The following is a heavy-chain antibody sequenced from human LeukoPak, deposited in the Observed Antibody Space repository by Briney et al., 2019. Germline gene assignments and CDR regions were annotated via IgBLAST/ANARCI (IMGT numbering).Heavy chain of an antibody. CDR3: TRIDRAVAGTIDY. D-gene: IGHD6-19*01. Sequence: SETLSLTCTVSGGSISSYFWSWIRQPPGKGLEWIGYIYYSGSTNYNPSLKSRVTMSVDTSKNQFSLKLSSVTAADTAVYYCTRIDRAVAGTIDYWGQGTLVTVSS. CDR1: GGSISSYF. CDR2: IYYSGST. V-gene: IGHV4-59*08. J-gene: IGHJ4*02.